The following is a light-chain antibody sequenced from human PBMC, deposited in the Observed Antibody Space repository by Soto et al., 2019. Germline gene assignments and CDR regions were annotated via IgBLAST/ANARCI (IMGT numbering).Light chain of an antibody. CDR1: PGIGNA. V-gene: IGKV1-6*01. CDR3: LQHIKSPWT. J-gene: IGKJ1*01. CDR2: GAS. Sequence: AIPITQSPSSLSASVGDSVTISCRASPGIGNALGWYQQKPGKPPTVLIYGASNLQSGVPPRSSRSGSGTDLTVAISSLPPEGAATYFWLQHIKSPWTFGQGTKV.